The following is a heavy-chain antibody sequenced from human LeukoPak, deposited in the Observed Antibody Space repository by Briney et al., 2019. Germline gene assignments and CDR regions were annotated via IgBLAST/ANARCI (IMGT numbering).Heavy chain of an antibody. Sequence: SETLSLTCTVSGGSISSYYWSWIRQPPGKGLEWIGYIYYSGSTNYNPSLKSRVTISVDTSKNQFSLKLSSVTAADTAVYYCAAGEKWRWHYFDYWGQGTLVTVSS. CDR2: IYYSGST. J-gene: IGHJ4*02. CDR1: GGSISSYY. D-gene: IGHD5-12*01. V-gene: IGHV4-59*01. CDR3: AAGEKWRWHYFDY.